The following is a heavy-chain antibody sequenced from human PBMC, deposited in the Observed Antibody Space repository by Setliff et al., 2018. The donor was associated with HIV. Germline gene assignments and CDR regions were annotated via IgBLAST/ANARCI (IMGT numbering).Heavy chain of an antibody. CDR1: GGSIRSYY. CDR3: ARGDPFTDFDS. Sequence: PSETLSLTCIVSGGSIRSYYWSWIRQPPGKGLEWIGSLYHSGTNFYNPSLKSRVTISLDTSTNRFSLKLNSVTAADTAVYYCARGDPFTDFDSWGQGTLVTVSS. V-gene: IGHV4-59*04. CDR2: LYHSGTN. J-gene: IGHJ4*02. D-gene: IGHD3-16*01.